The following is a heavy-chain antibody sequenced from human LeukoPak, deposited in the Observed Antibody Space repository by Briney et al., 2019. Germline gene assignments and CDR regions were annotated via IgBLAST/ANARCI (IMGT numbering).Heavy chain of an antibody. CDR3: ARDQNYGSGSNWFDP. V-gene: IGHV3-53*05. Sequence: GGSLRLSCAASGFTVRSNYMSWFRQAPGKGLEWASVIYNDGRTYYADSVKGRFIISKDISKNTLYLQMNNLRAGDTAVYYCARDQNYGSGSNWFDPWGQGTLVTVSS. D-gene: IGHD3-10*01. CDR2: IYNDGRT. J-gene: IGHJ5*02. CDR1: GFTVRSNY.